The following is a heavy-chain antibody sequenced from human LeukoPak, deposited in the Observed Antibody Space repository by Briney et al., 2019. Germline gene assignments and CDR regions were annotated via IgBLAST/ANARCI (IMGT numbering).Heavy chain of an antibody. D-gene: IGHD5-24*01. CDR1: GFTVSSNY. V-gene: IGHV3-66*01. CDR3: ARRDGYDFDY. CDR2: IYSGGST. Sequence: GGSLRLSCAASGFTVSSNYMSWVRQAPGKGLEWVSVIYSGGSTYYADSVKGRFTISGDNSKNTLYLQMNSLSAEGTAVYYCARRDGYDFDYWGQGTLVTVSS. J-gene: IGHJ4*02.